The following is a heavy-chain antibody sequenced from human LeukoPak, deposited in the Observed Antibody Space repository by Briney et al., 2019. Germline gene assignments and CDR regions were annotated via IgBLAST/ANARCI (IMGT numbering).Heavy chain of an antibody. V-gene: IGHV3-23*01. CDR2: ISGSGGST. J-gene: IGHJ4*02. CDR3: AKHGNSLLWFGETPPDYFDY. Sequence: GGSLRLSCAASGFTFSSYGMSWVRQAPGKGLEWVSAISGSGGSTYYADSVKGRFTISRDNSKNTLYLQMNSLRAEDTAVYYCAKHGNSLLWFGETPPDYFDYWGQGTLVTVSS. CDR1: GFTFSSYG. D-gene: IGHD3-10*01.